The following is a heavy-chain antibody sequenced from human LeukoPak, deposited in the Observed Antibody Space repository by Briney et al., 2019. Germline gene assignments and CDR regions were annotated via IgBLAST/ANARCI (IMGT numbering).Heavy chain of an antibody. J-gene: IGHJ4*02. Sequence: PGGSLRLSCVASGFTFSNYWMSWVRQAPGKGLEWVGRIKSKTDGGTTDYAAPVKGRFTISRDDSKNTLYLQMNSLKIEDTAVYYCTTDENYYDSSGYYYFDYWGQGNLVTVSS. V-gene: IGHV3-15*01. CDR2: IKSKTDGGTT. D-gene: IGHD3-22*01. CDR1: GFTFSNYW. CDR3: TTDENYYDSSGYYYFDY.